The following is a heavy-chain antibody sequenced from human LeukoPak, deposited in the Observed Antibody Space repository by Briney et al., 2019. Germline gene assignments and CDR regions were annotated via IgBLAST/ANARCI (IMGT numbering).Heavy chain of an antibody. Sequence: GGSLRLSCAASEFTFSSYSMNWVRQAPGKGLEWVAVIWYDGSNKYYADSVKGRFTISRDNSKNTLYLQMNSLRAEDTAVYYCARDVEYDFWSGYYNHNWFDPWGQGTLVTVSS. D-gene: IGHD3-3*01. CDR3: ARDVEYDFWSGYYNHNWFDP. V-gene: IGHV3-33*08. CDR1: EFTFSSYS. CDR2: IWYDGSNK. J-gene: IGHJ5*02.